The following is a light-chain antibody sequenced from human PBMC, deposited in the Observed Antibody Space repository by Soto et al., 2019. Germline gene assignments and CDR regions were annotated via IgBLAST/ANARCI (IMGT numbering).Light chain of an antibody. V-gene: IGKV3-20*01. CDR3: QQYGSSQIN. J-gene: IGKJ5*01. CDR1: QSVSNY. Sequence: EIVLTQSPVTLSLSRGERATLSCRASQSVSNYLTWYQQKPGQAPRLLIYGASSRATGIPDRFSGSGSGTGFTLTISRLEPEDFAVYYCQQYGSSQINFGQGTRLEIK. CDR2: GAS.